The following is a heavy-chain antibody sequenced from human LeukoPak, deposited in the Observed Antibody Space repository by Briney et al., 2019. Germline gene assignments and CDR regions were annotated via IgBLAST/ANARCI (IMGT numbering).Heavy chain of an antibody. CDR3: ARVKYNWNDIFENWFDP. V-gene: IGHV1-8*02. J-gene: IGHJ5*02. Sequence: ASVKVSCEASGYTFTSHYMHWVRQATGQGLEWMGWMNYNSGNTGYAQKFQGRVIMTRNISISTAYMELSSLRSEDSAVYYCARVKYNWNDIFENWFDPWGQGTLVTVSS. CDR1: GYTFTSHY. CDR2: MNYNSGNT. D-gene: IGHD1-1*01.